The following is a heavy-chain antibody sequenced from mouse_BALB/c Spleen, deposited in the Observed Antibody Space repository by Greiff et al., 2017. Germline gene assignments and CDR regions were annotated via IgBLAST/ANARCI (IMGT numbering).Heavy chain of an antibody. D-gene: IGHD1-1*01. CDR1: GYTFTDYN. J-gene: IGHJ4*01. CDR3: AREDYYYGSSFYAMDY. Sequence: EVQLQQSGPELVKPGASVKISCKASGYTFTDYNMHWVKQSHGKSLEWIGYIYPYNGGTGYNQKFKSKATLTVDNSSSTAYMELRSLTSEDSAVYYCAREDYYYGSSFYAMDYWGQGTSVTVSS. V-gene: IGHV1S29*02. CDR2: IYPYNGGT.